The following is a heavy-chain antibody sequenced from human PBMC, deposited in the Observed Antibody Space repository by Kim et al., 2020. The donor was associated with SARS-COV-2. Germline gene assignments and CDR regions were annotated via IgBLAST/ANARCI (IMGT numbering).Heavy chain of an antibody. CDR2: IDPSDSYT. CDR1: GYSFTSYW. V-gene: IGHV5-10-1*01. D-gene: IGHD3-3*01. CDR3: ARHDALEMATIGVGAFDI. J-gene: IGHJ3*02. Sequence: GESLKISCKGSGYSFTSYWISWVRQMPGKGLEWMGRIDPSDSYTNYSPSFQGHVTISADKSISTAYLQWSSLKASDTAMYYCARHDALEMATIGVGAFDIWGQGTMVTVSS.